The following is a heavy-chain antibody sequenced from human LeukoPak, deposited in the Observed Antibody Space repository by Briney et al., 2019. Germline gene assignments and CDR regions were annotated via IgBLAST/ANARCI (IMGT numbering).Heavy chain of an antibody. CDR2: IYTSGST. J-gene: IGHJ4*02. Sequence: PSETLSLTCTVSGGSISSYYWSWIRQPAGKGLEWIGRIYTSGSTNYNPSLKSRVTMSVDTSKNQFSLKLSSVTAADTAVYYCARDSIAAAGRDYDYWGQGTLVTVSS. D-gene: IGHD6-13*01. V-gene: IGHV4-4*07. CDR3: ARDSIAAAGRDYDY. CDR1: GGSISSYY.